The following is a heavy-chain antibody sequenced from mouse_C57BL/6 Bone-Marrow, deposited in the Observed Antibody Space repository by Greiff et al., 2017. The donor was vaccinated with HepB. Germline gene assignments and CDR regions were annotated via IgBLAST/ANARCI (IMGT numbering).Heavy chain of an antibody. Sequence: QVQLKESGAELVRPGTSVKVSCKASGYAFTNYLIGWVKQRPGQGLEWIGVINPGSGGTNYNEKFKGKATLTADKSSSTAYMQLSSLTSEDSAVYFCARYDDYDDFDYWGQGTTLTVSS. D-gene: IGHD2-4*01. CDR2: INPGSGGT. J-gene: IGHJ2*01. CDR1: GYAFTNYL. CDR3: ARYDDYDDFDY. V-gene: IGHV1-54*01.